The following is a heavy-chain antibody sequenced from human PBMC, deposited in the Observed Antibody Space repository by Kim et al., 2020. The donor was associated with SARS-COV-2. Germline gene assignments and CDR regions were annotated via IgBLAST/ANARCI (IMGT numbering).Heavy chain of an antibody. CDR2: IHYSGSA. D-gene: IGHD1-1*01. CDR1: GASISSYY. Sequence: SETLSLTCTVSGASISSYYWSWVRQPPGKGLEYIGYIHYSGSANYNPSLNNRVTMSVDTSKNQFSLTVTSVTAADTAVYYCLRDLFLHLERRGRG. J-gene: IGHJ2*01. CDR3: LRDLFLHLER. V-gene: IGHV4-59*12.